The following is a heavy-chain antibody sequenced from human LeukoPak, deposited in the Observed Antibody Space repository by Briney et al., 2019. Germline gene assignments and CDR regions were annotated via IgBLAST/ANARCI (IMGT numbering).Heavy chain of an antibody. J-gene: IGHJ4*02. CDR1: GYTFTSYY. D-gene: IGHD3-10*01. Sequence: ASVKVSCKASGYTFTSYYMHWVRQAPGQGLEWMGIINPSGGSTSYAQKFQGRVTMTRDMSMSTVYMELSSLRSEDTAVYYCATGIRGTPDYWGQGTLVTVSS. CDR2: INPSGGST. V-gene: IGHV1-46*01. CDR3: ATGIRGTPDY.